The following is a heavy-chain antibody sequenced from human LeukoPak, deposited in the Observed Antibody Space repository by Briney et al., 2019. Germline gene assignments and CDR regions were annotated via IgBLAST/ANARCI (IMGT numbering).Heavy chain of an antibody. J-gene: IGHJ4*02. V-gene: IGHV1-8*01. CDR1: GYTFTSCD. Sequence: ASVKVSCKASGYTFTSCDINWVRQATGQGLEWMGWMNPNSGNTGYGQCFQGINTMTRDICIGTAYMELSKLTSEDTAIYYCTRGSSGRRDNWGQGTLVTVSA. CDR2: MNPNSGNT. D-gene: IGHD6-19*01. CDR3: TRGSSGRRDN.